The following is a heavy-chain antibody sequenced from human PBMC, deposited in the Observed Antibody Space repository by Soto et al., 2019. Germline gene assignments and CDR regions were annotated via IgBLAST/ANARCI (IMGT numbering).Heavy chain of an antibody. D-gene: IGHD2-2*01. CDR3: ARGWEMPAATFDS. CDR2: MNPNSGNT. CDR1: GYTFTTYD. J-gene: IGHJ4*02. V-gene: IGHV1-8*01. Sequence: SVKVSCKNSGYTFTTYDINWVRQATGQGLEWMGWMNPNSGNTGYSQKLQGRVTMTTDTSISTAYMELSSLTSEDTAVYFCARGWEMPAATFDSWGQGTLVTVSS.